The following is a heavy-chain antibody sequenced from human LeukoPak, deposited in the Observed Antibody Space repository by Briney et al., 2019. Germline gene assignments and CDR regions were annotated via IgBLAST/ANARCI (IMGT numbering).Heavy chain of an antibody. D-gene: IGHD3-10*01. CDR1: GFTFSGFW. Sequence: GGSLRLSCAASGFTFSGFWMSWVRQAPGKGLEWVANINEDGREEHYVDSVKGRFTISRDNGKSSLFLQMNSLRAEDTAVYYCTNGGRLDYWGQGTLVTVSS. V-gene: IGHV3-7*01. CDR3: TNGGRLDY. J-gene: IGHJ4*02. CDR2: INEDGREE.